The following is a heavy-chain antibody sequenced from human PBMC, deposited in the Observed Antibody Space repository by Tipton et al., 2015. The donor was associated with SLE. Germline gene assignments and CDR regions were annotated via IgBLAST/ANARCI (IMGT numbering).Heavy chain of an antibody. CDR3: ARATDWNLSPDV. J-gene: IGHJ6*04. D-gene: IGHD1-7*01. V-gene: IGHV4-31*03. CDR2: IYYSGNT. Sequence: TLSLTCTVSGGSISSGGYYWTWIRQLPGKGLEWIGYIYYSGNTYYNPSLGSRLTIPVDTSKDQFSLRLTSATAADTAVYYCARATDWNLSPDVWGKGTTVTVSS. CDR1: GGSISSGGYY.